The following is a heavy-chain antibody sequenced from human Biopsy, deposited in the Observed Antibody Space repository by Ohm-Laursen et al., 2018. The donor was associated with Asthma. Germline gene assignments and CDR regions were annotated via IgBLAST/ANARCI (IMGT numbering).Heavy chain of an antibody. D-gene: IGHD3-9*01. V-gene: IGHV1-3*01. Sequence: ASVKVSCKAYGYTFTSYAIHWVRQAPGQRLEWMGWINAGNGNTKYSQKFQGRVTITRDTSASTAYMELSSLRSEDTAVYYCARTYYDFLTGQVNDAFDIWGQGTMVTVSS. CDR3: ARTYYDFLTGQVNDAFDI. J-gene: IGHJ3*02. CDR1: GYTFTSYA. CDR2: INAGNGNT.